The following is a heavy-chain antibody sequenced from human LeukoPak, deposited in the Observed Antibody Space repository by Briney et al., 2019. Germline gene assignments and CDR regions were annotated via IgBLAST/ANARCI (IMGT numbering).Heavy chain of an antibody. J-gene: IGHJ2*01. CDR1: GYSISSGYY. D-gene: IGHD2-2*02. CDR2: IYHSGST. Sequence: SETLSLTCTVSGYSISSGYYWGWIRQPPGKGLEWIGSIYHSGSTYYNPSLKSRVTISVDTSKNQFSLKLSSVTAADTAVYYCARDPYPPTPWYFDLWGRGTLVTVSS. CDR3: ARDPYPPTPWYFDL. V-gene: IGHV4-38-2*02.